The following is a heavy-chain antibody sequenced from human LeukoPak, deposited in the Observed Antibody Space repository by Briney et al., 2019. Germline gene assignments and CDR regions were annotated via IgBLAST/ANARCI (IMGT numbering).Heavy chain of an antibody. CDR2: VSGSGRNT. CDR3: VKSRRVGANQRGLFDY. V-gene: IGHV3-23*01. CDR1: RFTFSNYA. Sequence: GGSLRLSCAGSRFTFSNYAMTWVRQAPGKGLEWASSVSGSGRNTFYPDSVEGRFTISRGNSKNTVYLQMNSLRADDTAVYYCVKSRRVGANQRGLFDYWGQGTLVTVSP. D-gene: IGHD1-26*01. J-gene: IGHJ4*02.